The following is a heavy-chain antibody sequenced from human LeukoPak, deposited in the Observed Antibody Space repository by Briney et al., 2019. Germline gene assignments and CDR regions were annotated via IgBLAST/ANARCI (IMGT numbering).Heavy chain of an antibody. CDR2: ISGSDGST. D-gene: IGHD7-27*01. CDR3: AKGLGFMPQFDY. CDR1: GFTFSNYA. V-gene: IGHV3-23*01. J-gene: IGHJ4*02. Sequence: GGSLRLSCTVSGFTFSNYAMSWVRQAPGKGLEWVSTISGSDGSTYYADSVKGRFTISRDNSKNTLYLQMNSLRVEDTALYYCAKGLGFMPQFDYWSQGTLVTVSS.